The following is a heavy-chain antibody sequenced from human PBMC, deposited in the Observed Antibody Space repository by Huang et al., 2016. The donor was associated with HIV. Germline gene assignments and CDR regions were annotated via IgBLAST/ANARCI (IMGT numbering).Heavy chain of an antibody. CDR1: GFTFSRYA. V-gene: IGHV3-30-3*01. Sequence: QVQLVESGGGVVQPGRSLRLSCAASGFTFSRYAMHWVRQAPRKGREWGAVITYDGSNKYDAESVKGRFTISKENSKNTLYLEMNRLRAEDTAVYYCAREGLGFDAFDIWGQGTMVTVSS. CDR3: AREGLGFDAFDI. J-gene: IGHJ3*02. D-gene: IGHD3-16*01. CDR2: ITYDGSNK.